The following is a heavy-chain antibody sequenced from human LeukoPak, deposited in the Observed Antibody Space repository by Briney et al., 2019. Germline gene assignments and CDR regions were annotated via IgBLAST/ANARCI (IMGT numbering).Heavy chain of an antibody. J-gene: IGHJ5*02. V-gene: IGHV1-18*01. Sequence: ASVKVSCKASGYTFTSYGISWVRQAPGQGLEWMGWISAYNGNTNYAQKLQGRVTMTTDTSTSTAYMELSSLRSEDTAVYYCARDHGYCSGGSCYPSSWFDPWGQGTLVTVSS. CDR2: ISAYNGNT. CDR1: GYTFTSYG. D-gene: IGHD2-15*01. CDR3: ARDHGYCSGGSCYPSSWFDP.